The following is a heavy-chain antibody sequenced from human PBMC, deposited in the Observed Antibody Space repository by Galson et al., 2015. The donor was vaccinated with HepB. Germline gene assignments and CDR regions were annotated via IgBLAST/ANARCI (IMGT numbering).Heavy chain of an antibody. V-gene: IGHV3-33*01. CDR3: ARDRARMDV. Sequence: SLRLSCAASGFTFSTYGMHWVRQTPGKGLEWVAIILYDGSNKYYADSVKGRFTISRDNSKNTLYLQMNSLRAEDTAVYYCARDRARMDVWGQGTTVTVSS. J-gene: IGHJ6*02. CDR1: GFTFSTYG. D-gene: IGHD5-24*01. CDR2: ILYDGSNK.